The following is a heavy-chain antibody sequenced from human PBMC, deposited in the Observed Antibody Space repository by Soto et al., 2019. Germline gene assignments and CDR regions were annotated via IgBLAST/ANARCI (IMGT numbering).Heavy chain of an antibody. Sequence: EVQLVESGGGLVKPGGSLRLSCAASGFTFSSYSMNWVRQAPGKGLEWVSSISSSSSYIYYADSVKGRFTISRDNAKNSLYLQMNSLRAEDTAVYYCATDEWHDYGDQGEKYCFDYWGQGTLVTVSS. CDR1: GFTFSSYS. CDR3: ATDEWHDYGDQGEKYCFDY. V-gene: IGHV3-21*01. D-gene: IGHD4-17*01. CDR2: ISSSSSYI. J-gene: IGHJ4*02.